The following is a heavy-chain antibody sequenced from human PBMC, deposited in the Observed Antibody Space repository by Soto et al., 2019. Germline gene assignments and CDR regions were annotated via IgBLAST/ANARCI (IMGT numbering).Heavy chain of an antibody. CDR2: ISAYNGNT. J-gene: IGHJ4*02. V-gene: IGHV1-18*01. CDR3: ARDIVVVVAARAGRDYFDY. D-gene: IGHD2-15*01. Sequence: ASVKVSCKASGYTFTSYGISWVRQAPGQGLEWMGWISAYNGNTNYAQKLQGRVTMTTDTSTSTAYMELRSLRSDDTAVYYCARDIVVVVAARAGRDYFDYWGQGTLVTVSS. CDR1: GYTFTSYG.